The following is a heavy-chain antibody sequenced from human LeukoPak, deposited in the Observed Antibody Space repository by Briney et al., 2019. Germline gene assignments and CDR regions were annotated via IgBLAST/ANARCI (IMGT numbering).Heavy chain of an antibody. CDR3: AKASRYCSSTSCPYYYYYYYMDV. CDR1: GFPFSTYG. D-gene: IGHD2-2*01. V-gene: IGHV3-33*06. Sequence: GGSLRLSCAASGFPFSTYGMHWVRLAPGKGLEWVAVIWYDGSNKYYADSVKGRFTISRDNSKNTLYLQMNSLRAGDTAVYYCAKASRYCSSTSCPYYYYYYYMDVWGKGTTVTASS. J-gene: IGHJ6*03. CDR2: IWYDGSNK.